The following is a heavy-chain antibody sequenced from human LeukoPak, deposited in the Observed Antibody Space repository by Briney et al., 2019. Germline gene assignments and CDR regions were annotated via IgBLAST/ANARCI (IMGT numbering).Heavy chain of an antibody. CDR1: GFSIRNAW. D-gene: IGHD2-21*02. J-gene: IGHJ4*02. CDR3: TTQIVVVTAYDH. CDR2: IKSKPEGRTT. Sequence: GGYLRLSCATSGFSIRNAWMSWVRQPPGRGLEWGGRIKSKPEGRTTDYAAPVKGRLAISRGDSKNTLSLQMNSLKPEDAAVYYCTTQIVVVTAYDHGGQGTLVTVSS. V-gene: IGHV3-15*01.